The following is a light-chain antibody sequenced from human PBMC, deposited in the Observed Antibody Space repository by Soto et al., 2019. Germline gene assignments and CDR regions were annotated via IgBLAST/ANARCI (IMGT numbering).Light chain of an antibody. Sequence: QSVLTQPPSASGTPGQRVTISCSGSSSNIGSNTVNWYQQLPGTAPKLLMYNNNQRPSGVPDRFSGSKSGTSASPAISGLQSEDEADYYCAAWDDSLNGLYVFGTGTKV. CDR3: AAWDDSLNGLYV. CDR2: NNN. CDR1: SSNIGSNT. J-gene: IGLJ1*01. V-gene: IGLV1-44*01.